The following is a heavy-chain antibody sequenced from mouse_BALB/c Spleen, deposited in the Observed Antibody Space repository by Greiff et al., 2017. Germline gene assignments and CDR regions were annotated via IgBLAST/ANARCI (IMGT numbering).Heavy chain of an antibody. D-gene: IGHD1-1*01. CDR3: ARSDYYGSSYGYAMDY. CDR1: GYSFTSYY. CDR2: IFPGSGNT. Sequence: QVQLKESGPELVKPGASVKISCKASGYSFTSYYIHWVKQRPGQGLEWIGWIFPGSGNTKYNEKFKGKATLTADTSSSTAYMQLSSLTSEDSAVYFCARSDYYGSSYGYAMDYWGQGTSVTVSS. V-gene: IGHV1-66*01. J-gene: IGHJ4*01.